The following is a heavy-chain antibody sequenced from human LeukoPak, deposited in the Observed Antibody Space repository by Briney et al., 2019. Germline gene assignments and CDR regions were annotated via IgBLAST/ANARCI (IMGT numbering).Heavy chain of an antibody. D-gene: IGHD1-26*01. J-gene: IGHJ4*02. CDR3: ARGRIVGATARYYFDY. CDR1: GNSISSYY. CDR2: IYTSGST. V-gene: IGHV4-4*07. Sequence: SETLSLTCTVSGNSISSYYWSWIRQPAGKGLEWIGRIYTSGSTNYNPSLKSRVTMSVDTSKNQFSLKLSSVTAADTAVYYCARGRIVGATARYYFDYWGQGTLVTVSS.